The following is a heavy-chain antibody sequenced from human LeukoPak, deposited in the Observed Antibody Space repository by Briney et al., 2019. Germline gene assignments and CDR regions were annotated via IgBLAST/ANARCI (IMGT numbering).Heavy chain of an antibody. CDR1: GFTFSSYW. D-gene: IGHD2-15*01. Sequence: GGSLRLSCAASGFTFSSYWMHWVRQAPGKGLVWVSRINSDGSSTIYADSVKGRFTVSRDNAKNTLYLQMNSLRAEDTAVYYCARDFSCTGGTCYSKFWFDPWGQGTLVTVSS. CDR3: ARDFSCTGGTCYSKFWFDP. CDR2: INSDGSST. J-gene: IGHJ5*02. V-gene: IGHV3-74*01.